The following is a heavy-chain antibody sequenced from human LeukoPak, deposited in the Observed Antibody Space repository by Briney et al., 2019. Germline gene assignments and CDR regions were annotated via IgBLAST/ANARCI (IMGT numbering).Heavy chain of an antibody. J-gene: IGHJ4*02. CDR3: ASGRGYSGYDYFDY. CDR2: INSDGSST. CDR1: GFTFSSYG. D-gene: IGHD5-12*01. V-gene: IGHV3-74*01. Sequence: GGSLRLSCAASGFTFSSYGMSWVRQAPGEGLVWVSRINSDGSSTSYADSVKGRFTISRDNAKNTLYLQMNSLRAEDTAVYYCASGRGYSGYDYFDYWGQGTMVTVSS.